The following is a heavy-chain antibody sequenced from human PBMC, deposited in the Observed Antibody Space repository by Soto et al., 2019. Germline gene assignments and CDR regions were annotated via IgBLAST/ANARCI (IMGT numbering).Heavy chain of an antibody. Sequence: SETLSLTCTVSGGSISSGDYYWSWIRQPPGKGLEWIGYIYYSGSTYYNPSLKSRLTIPVDTSKTQFSLKLSSVTAADTAVYYCARVRYGGSNRFDPWGQGTLVTVSS. D-gene: IGHD4-17*01. J-gene: IGHJ5*02. CDR2: IYYSGST. CDR1: GGSISSGDYY. V-gene: IGHV4-30-4*01. CDR3: ARVRYGGSNRFDP.